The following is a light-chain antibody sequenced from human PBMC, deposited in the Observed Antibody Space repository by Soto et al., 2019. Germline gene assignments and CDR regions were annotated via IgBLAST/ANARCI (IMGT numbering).Light chain of an antibody. CDR1: SSDVGVYDY. V-gene: IGLV2-14*01. CDR3: SSYTSDTTVI. CDR2: DVS. Sequence: QSALTQPASVSGSPGQSITISCTGTSSDVGVYDYVSWYQQHPGKAPRLMIYDVSNRPSGISSRFSGSKSGNTASLTISGLQAEDEADYYCSSYTSDTTVIFGGGTKVTAL. J-gene: IGLJ2*01.